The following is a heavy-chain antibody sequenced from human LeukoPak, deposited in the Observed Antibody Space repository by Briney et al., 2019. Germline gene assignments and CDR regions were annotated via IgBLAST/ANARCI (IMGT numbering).Heavy chain of an antibody. CDR3: ARDLRDGYFDY. D-gene: IGHD5-24*01. V-gene: IGHV3-48*02. J-gene: IGHJ4*02. CDR1: EFTYG. CDR2: ISSSGSNT. Sequence: GGSLRLSCAASEFTYGMNWVRQAPGKGLECVSAISSSGSNTYYADSVKGRFTISRDNAKNSLYLQMNSLRDEDTAVYYCARDLRDGYFDYWGQGTLVTVSS.